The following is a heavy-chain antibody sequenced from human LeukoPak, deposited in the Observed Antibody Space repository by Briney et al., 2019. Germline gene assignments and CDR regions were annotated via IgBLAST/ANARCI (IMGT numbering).Heavy chain of an antibody. Sequence: SETLSLTCSVSGYSISSGFYWAWIRQSPGRGLEWIGSIYYSGNTFHNPSLKSRVTISVDTSKNQFSLKLTSVTAADTAMYYCARVFCSTTSCFDVAGFDYWGQGALVTVSS. D-gene: IGHD2-2*01. CDR1: GYSISSGFY. CDR3: ARVFCSTTSCFDVAGFDY. CDR2: IYYSGNT. J-gene: IGHJ4*02. V-gene: IGHV4-38-2*02.